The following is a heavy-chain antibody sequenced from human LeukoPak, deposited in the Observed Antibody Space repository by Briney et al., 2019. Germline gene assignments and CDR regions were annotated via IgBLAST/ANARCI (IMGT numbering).Heavy chain of an antibody. CDR2: ISSSGSTI. V-gene: IGHV3-48*03. D-gene: IGHD3-10*01. CDR1: GFTFSSYE. J-gene: IGHJ4*02. CDR3: ARDAPDMVRGGIDY. Sequence: PGGSLRLSCAASGFTFSSYEMNWVRQAPGKGLEWVSYISSSGSTIYYADSVKGRFTISRDNAKNSLYLQMNSLRAEDTAVYYCARDAPDMVRGGIDYWGQGTLVTVSS.